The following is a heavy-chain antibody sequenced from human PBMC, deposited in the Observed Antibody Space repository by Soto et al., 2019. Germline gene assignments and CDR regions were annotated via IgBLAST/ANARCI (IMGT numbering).Heavy chain of an antibody. V-gene: IGHV1-69*13. Sequence: GASVKVSCKASGGTFSSYAISWVRQAPGQGLEWMGGIIPIFGTANYAQKFQGRVTITADESTSTAYMELISLSSEDTAVYYCARGGSGYVINYGMDVWGQGTTVTVSS. CDR2: IIPIFGTA. D-gene: IGHD5-12*01. CDR3: ARGGSGYVINYGMDV. CDR1: GGTFSSYA. J-gene: IGHJ6*02.